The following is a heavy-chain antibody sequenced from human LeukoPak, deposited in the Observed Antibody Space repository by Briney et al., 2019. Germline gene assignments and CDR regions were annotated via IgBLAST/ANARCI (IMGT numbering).Heavy chain of an antibody. CDR3: ARDGSSLGRMDFDY. V-gene: IGHV1-69*04. D-gene: IGHD1-14*01. CDR1: GGTFSSYA. J-gene: IGHJ4*02. CDR2: IFPILGIA. Sequence: ASVKVSCKASGGTFSSYAISWVRQAPGPGLEWMGRIFPILGIANYAQKFQGRVTITADKSTSTAYMELSSLRSEDTAVYYCARDGSSLGRMDFDYWGQGTLVTVSS.